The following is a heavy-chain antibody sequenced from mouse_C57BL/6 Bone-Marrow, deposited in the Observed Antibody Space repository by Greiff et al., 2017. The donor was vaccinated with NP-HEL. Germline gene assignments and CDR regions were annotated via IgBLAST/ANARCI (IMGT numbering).Heavy chain of an antibody. CDR3: ARGNGGNFFAY. V-gene: IGHV1-59*01. CDR2: IDPSDSYT. Sequence: QVQLQQPGAELVRPGTSVKLSCKASGYTFTSYWMHWVKQRPGQGLEWIGVIDPSDSYTNYNQKFKGKATLTVDTSSSTAYMQLSSLTSEDSAVYYCARGNGGNFFAYWGQGTLVTVSA. CDR1: GYTFTSYW. J-gene: IGHJ3*01.